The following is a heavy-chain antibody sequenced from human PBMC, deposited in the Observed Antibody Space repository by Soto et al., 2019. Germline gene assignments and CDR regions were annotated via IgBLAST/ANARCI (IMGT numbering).Heavy chain of an antibody. D-gene: IGHD5-12*01. CDR2: SIPIFGTA. CDR1: GGTFSSYA. J-gene: IGHJ4*02. CDR3: ASLDRDGYMCY. V-gene: IGHV1-69*12. Sequence: QVQLVQSGAEVNKPGSSGKVSCKASGGTFSSYAISWVRQAPGQGLEWMGGSIPIFGTANYAHKFQGRVTITAYDSTSTAYMELSSLSSEDTAVYYCASLDRDGYMCYWGQGTLVTVSS.